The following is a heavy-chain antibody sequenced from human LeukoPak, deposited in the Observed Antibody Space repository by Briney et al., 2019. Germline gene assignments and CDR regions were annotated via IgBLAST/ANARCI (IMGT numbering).Heavy chain of an antibody. CDR2: INPNSGGT. CDR1: GYTFTGYY. Sequence: GASVKVSCKASGYTFTGYYMHWVRQAPGQGLEWMGWINPNSGGTNYAQKFQGRVTMTRNTSINTAYMELSRLRSDDTAVYYCARVASATRRHDAFDIWGQGTMVTISS. CDR3: ARVASATRRHDAFDI. J-gene: IGHJ3*02. V-gene: IGHV1-2*02.